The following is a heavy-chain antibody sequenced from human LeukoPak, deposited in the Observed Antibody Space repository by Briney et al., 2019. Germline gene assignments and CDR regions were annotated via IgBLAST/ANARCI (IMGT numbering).Heavy chain of an antibody. CDR2: ISHSSTTI. CDR1: GFTFSSYI. J-gene: IGHJ4*02. V-gene: IGHV3-48*02. Sequence: PGGSLRLSCAASGFTFSSYIMNWVRQAPGKGLEWVSFISHSSTTIYYADSVKGRFTISRDNAKNSLYLQMNSLRDEDTAVYYCARAYCSGGSCFFDYWGQGTLVTVSS. CDR3: ARAYCSGGSCFFDY. D-gene: IGHD2-15*01.